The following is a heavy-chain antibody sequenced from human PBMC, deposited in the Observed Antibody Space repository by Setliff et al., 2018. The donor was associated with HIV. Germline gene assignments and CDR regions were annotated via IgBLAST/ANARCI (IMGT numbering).Heavy chain of an antibody. CDR2: IYPGDSDT. Sequence: GESLKISCKASGYRFTNYWIAWLRQMPGKGLECMGIIYPGDSDTRYSPSFQGQVTISADKSISTAYLIWSSLKASDTAIYYCATSDYGGDSGHFQHWGQGTLVTVSS. J-gene: IGHJ1*01. CDR3: ATSDYGGDSGHFQH. D-gene: IGHD2-21*02. V-gene: IGHV5-51*01. CDR1: GYRFTNYW.